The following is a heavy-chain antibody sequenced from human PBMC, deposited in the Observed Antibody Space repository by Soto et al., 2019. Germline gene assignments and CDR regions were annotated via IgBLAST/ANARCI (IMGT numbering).Heavy chain of an antibody. CDR3: ARDRRWGYSSGSYCDY. V-gene: IGHV3-48*03. CDR2: ISSVDSTI. Sequence: EVQLVQSGGGLVQPGGSLRLSCAASGFTFSSYEMNWVRQAPGKGLEWLSYISSVDSTIYYADSVKGRFTVSRDNAKNSLYLQMNSLRVEDTAVYFCARDRRWGYSSGSYCDYWGQGTLLTVSS. J-gene: IGHJ4*02. CDR1: GFTFSSYE. D-gene: IGHD3-10*01.